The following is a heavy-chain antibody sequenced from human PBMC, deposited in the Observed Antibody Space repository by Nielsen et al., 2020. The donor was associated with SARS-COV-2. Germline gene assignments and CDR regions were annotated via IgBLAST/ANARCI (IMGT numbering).Heavy chain of an antibody. Sequence: GGSLRLSCAASGFTFSSYAMSWVRQAPGKGLEWVSAISGSGGSTYYADSVKGRFTISRDNSKNTLYLQMNSLRAEDTAVYYCATGVGIAALSAGWFDPWGQGTLVTVSS. CDR2: ISGSGGST. J-gene: IGHJ5*02. CDR3: ATGVGIAALSAGWFDP. D-gene: IGHD6-6*01. V-gene: IGHV3-23*01. CDR1: GFTFSSYA.